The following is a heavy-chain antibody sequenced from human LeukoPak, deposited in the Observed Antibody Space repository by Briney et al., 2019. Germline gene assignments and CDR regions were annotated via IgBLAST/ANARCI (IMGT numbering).Heavy chain of an antibody. J-gene: IGHJ6*03. CDR3: ARESDQLNYDFWSGSSRYYYYYMDV. D-gene: IGHD3-3*01. CDR2: IYYSGST. V-gene: IGHV4-39*07. Sequence: PSETLSLTCTVSGGSISSSSYYWGWIRQPPGKGLEWIGSIYYSGSTYYNPSLKSRVAVSVDTSKNQFSLKLSSVTAADTAVYYCARESDQLNYDFWSGSSRYYYYYMDVWGKGTTVTVSS. CDR1: GGSISSSSYY.